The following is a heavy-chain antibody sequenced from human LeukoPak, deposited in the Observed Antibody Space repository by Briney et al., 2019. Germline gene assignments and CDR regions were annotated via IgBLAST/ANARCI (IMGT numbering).Heavy chain of an antibody. CDR2: ISAYNGNT. CDR1: GYTFTSYG. J-gene: IGHJ3*02. Sequence: ASVKVSCKASGYTFTSYGISWVRQAPGQGVEWMGWISAYNGNTNYAQKLQGRVTMTTDTSTSTAYMELRSLRADDTAVYYCARDPRATPYSSSWYYSREEEKDDAFDIWGQGTMVTVSS. D-gene: IGHD6-13*01. CDR3: ARDPRATPYSSSWYYSREEEKDDAFDI. V-gene: IGHV1-18*01.